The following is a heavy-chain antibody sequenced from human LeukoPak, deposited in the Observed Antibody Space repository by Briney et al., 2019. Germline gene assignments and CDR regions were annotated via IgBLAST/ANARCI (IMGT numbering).Heavy chain of an antibody. D-gene: IGHD3-22*01. V-gene: IGHV3-23*01. CDR3: AKDRSYYDSSGYIYYFDY. J-gene: IGHJ4*02. CDR2: ISGSGGST. Sequence: GGSLRLSCAASGFTFSSYGMSWVRQAPGKGLEWVSAISGSGGSTYYADSVKGRFTISRDNSKNTLYLQMNSLRAEDTDVYYCAKDRSYYDSSGYIYYFDYWGQGTLVTVSS. CDR1: GFTFSSYG.